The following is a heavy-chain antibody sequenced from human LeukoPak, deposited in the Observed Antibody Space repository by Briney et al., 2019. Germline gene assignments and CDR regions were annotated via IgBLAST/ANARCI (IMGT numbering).Heavy chain of an antibody. CDR1: GFTVSSNY. Sequence: GSLRLSCAASGFTVSSNYMSWVRQAPGKGLEWVSGISGSGGTTYYADSVKGRCTISRDNPKNTLYLQMNSLRAEDTAIYYCAIGSSWGQGTLVTVSS. J-gene: IGHJ5*02. D-gene: IGHD3-10*01. V-gene: IGHV3-23*01. CDR3: AIGSS. CDR2: ISGSGGTT.